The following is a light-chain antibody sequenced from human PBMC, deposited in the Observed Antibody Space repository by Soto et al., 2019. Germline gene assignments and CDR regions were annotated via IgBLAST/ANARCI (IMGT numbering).Light chain of an antibody. Sequence: ELVLTQSPATLSSFSGDRVTLXXRASQYINTRLAWYQHRPGQAPRIXIYQTSIRAAGIPARFSASGSGTDFTLTISDVQPEDFALYYCHQRQSWPRTFGQGTKVDIK. CDR1: QYINTR. CDR2: QTS. J-gene: IGKJ1*01. CDR3: HQRQSWPRT. V-gene: IGKV3-11*01.